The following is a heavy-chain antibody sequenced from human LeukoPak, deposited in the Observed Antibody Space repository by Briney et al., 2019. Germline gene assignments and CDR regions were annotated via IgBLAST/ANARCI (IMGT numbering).Heavy chain of an antibody. J-gene: IGHJ3*02. Sequence: GGSLEISCKGSGCSFTSYWIGWVRQMPGKGLEWMGIIYPGDSDTRYSPSFQGQVTISADKSISTAYLQWSSLKASDTAMYYCARQGSGYYYTDAFDIWGQGTMVTVSS. D-gene: IGHD3-22*01. CDR3: ARQGSGYYYTDAFDI. CDR2: IYPGDSDT. V-gene: IGHV5-51*01. CDR1: GCSFTSYW.